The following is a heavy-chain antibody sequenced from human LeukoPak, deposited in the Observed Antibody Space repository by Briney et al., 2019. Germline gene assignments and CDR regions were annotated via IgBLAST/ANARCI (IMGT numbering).Heavy chain of an antibody. CDR2: IYYSGST. CDR3: ARETGSYFDY. CDR1: GGSISSYY. V-gene: IGHV4-59*01. D-gene: IGHD1-26*01. Sequence: SETLSLTCTVSGGSISSYYWSWIRQPPGKGLDWIGYIYYSGSTNYNPSLKSRVTISVDKSKNQFSLKLSSVTAADTAVYYCARETGSYFDYWGQGTLVTVSS. J-gene: IGHJ4*02.